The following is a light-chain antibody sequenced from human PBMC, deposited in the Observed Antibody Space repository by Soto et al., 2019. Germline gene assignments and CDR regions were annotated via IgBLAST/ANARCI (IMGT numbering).Light chain of an antibody. CDR3: SSYTSSSVVI. J-gene: IGLJ2*01. V-gene: IGLV2-14*01. Sequence: QSVLTQPASVSGSPGQSITISCTGTSSDVGGYNYVSWYQQHPDKAPKLMIYDVNNRPSGVSNRFSASKSGNTASLTISWLQAGDEADYYCSSYTSSSVVIFGGGTKLTVL. CDR1: SSDVGGYNY. CDR2: DVN.